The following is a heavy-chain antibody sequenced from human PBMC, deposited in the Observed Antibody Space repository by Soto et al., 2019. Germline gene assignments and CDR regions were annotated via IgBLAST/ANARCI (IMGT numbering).Heavy chain of an antibody. V-gene: IGHV3-23*01. CDR2: ISGSGGST. CDR3: AKGRDGYNLVDAFDI. Sequence: EVQLLESGGGLVQPGGSLRLSCAASGFTFSSYAMSWVRQAPGKGLEWVSAISGSGGSTYYADSVKGRFTISRDNSKNTMYLQMKSLRAEEKAVYYCAKGRDGYNLVDAFDIWGQGTMVTVSS. D-gene: IGHD5-12*01. CDR1: GFTFSSYA. J-gene: IGHJ3*02.